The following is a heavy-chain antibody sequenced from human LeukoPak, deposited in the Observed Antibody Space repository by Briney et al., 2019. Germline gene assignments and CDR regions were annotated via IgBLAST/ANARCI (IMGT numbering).Heavy chain of an antibody. CDR1: GYTFTGYH. CDR3: ARDHCTGGSCGLDY. D-gene: IGHD2-15*01. V-gene: IGHV1-2*02. Sequence: ASVKVSCKASGYTFTGYHMHWVRQAPGQGLEWMGWINPKSGGTNYAQKFQDRVTMTRDTSISTAYMELSRLRSDDTAVYYCARDHCTGGSCGLDYWGQGTLVTVSS. CDR2: INPKSGGT. J-gene: IGHJ4*02.